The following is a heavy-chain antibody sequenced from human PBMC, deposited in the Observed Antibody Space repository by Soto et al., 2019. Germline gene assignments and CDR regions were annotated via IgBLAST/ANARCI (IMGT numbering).Heavy chain of an antibody. Sequence: PSETLSLTCAVYGGSFSGYYWSWIRQPPGKGLEWIGEINHSGSTNYNPSLKSRVTISVDTSKNQFSLKLNSVTAADTAVYYCARGDTSSIAASRFIDYWGQGTLVTVSS. CDR3: ARGDTSSIAASRFIDY. CDR1: GGSFSGYY. V-gene: IGHV4-34*01. J-gene: IGHJ4*02. CDR2: INHSGST. D-gene: IGHD6-6*01.